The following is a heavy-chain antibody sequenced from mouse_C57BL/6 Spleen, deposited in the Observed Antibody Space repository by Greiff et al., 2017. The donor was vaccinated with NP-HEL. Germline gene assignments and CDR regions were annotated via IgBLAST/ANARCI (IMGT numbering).Heavy chain of an antibody. Sequence: VQLQQSGAELVKPGASVKISCKASGYAFSSYWMNWVKQRPGKGLEWIGQIYPGDGDTNYNGKFKGKATLTADKSSSTAYMQLSSLTSEDSAVYFCARRDWEGYYFDYWGQGTTLTVSS. J-gene: IGHJ2*01. D-gene: IGHD4-1*01. CDR1: GYAFSSYW. CDR3: ARRDWEGYYFDY. V-gene: IGHV1-80*01. CDR2: IYPGDGDT.